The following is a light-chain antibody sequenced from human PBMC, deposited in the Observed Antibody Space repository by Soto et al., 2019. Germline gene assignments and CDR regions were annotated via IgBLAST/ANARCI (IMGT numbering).Light chain of an antibody. CDR1: QSVSSSY. J-gene: IGKJ1*01. V-gene: IGKV3-20*01. Sequence: EIVLTQSPGTLSLSPGERATLSCRASQSVSSSYLAWYQQKPGQAPRLLIYGASSRATGIPDRFSGSGSGTDLTLTISSLETEDFAVYYCQQYGSSPRTFGQGTKVEIK. CDR3: QQYGSSPRT. CDR2: GAS.